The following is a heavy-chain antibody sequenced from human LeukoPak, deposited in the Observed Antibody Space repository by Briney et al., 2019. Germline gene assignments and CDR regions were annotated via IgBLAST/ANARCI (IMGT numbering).Heavy chain of an antibody. D-gene: IGHD5-12*01. CDR2: ISSDSTYI. CDR3: AKAGYSGPTWVDY. CDR1: GFTFSTYT. V-gene: IGHV3-21*01. J-gene: IGHJ4*02. Sequence: PGGSLRLSCAASGFTFSTYTMNWVRQAPGKGLEWASSISSDSTYIYYADSVQGRFTISRDNAKNSLYLQMNSLRAEDTAVYYCAKAGYSGPTWVDYWGQGTLSPSPQ.